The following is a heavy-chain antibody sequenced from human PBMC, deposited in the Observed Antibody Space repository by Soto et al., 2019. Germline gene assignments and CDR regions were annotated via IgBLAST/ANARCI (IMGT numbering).Heavy chain of an antibody. D-gene: IGHD2-2*01. V-gene: IGHV3-30*02. CDR1: GFTFSTYG. J-gene: IGHJ6*02. CDR3: AIVGDPAGPNQYYALYV. CDR2: IRYDGSNK. Sequence: GGSLRLSCAASGFTFSTYGMHWVRQGPGKGLEWVAAIRYDGSNKYYVDSVRGRFTISRDNSKNTLYLQMNSLRVEDMAVYYCAIVGDPAGPNQYYALYVWGPGTIATVS.